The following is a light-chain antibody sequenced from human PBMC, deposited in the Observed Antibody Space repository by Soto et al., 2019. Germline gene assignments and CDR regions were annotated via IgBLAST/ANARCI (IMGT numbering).Light chain of an antibody. Sequence: QSALTQPASVSGSPGQSITISCTGTSSDVGGYNYVSWYQQYPGKAPKVMIYEVSNRPSGVSNRFSGSKSDNTASLTISGLQAEDEADYYCSSYTSSSTPVVFGGGTKLTVL. CDR1: SSDVGGYNY. CDR2: EVS. J-gene: IGLJ2*01. V-gene: IGLV2-14*01. CDR3: SSYTSSSTPVV.